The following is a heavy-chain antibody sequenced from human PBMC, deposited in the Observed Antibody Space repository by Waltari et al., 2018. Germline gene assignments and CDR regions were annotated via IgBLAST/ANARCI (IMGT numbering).Heavy chain of an antibody. CDR3: AKDLNRAGVY. V-gene: IGHV3-23*03. J-gene: IGHJ4*02. CDR1: GFTFSSYA. D-gene: IGHD3-10*01. CDR2: IYSGGST. Sequence: EVQLLESGGGLVQPGGSLRLSCAASGFTFSSYAMSWVRQAPGKGLEWVSVIYSGGSTYYADSVKGRFTISRDNSKNTLYLQMNSLRAEDTAVYYCAKDLNRAGVYWGQGTLVTVSS.